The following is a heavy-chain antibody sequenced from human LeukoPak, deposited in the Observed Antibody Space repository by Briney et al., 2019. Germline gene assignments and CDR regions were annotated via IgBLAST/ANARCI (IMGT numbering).Heavy chain of an antibody. CDR1: GYTFTSYD. V-gene: IGHV1-8*03. CDR2: MNPNSGNT. CDR3: ARGRYSYGSYYYYYMDV. D-gene: IGHD5-18*01. Sequence: ASVKVSCKASGYTFTSYDINWVRQATGEGLEWMGWMNPNSGNTGYAQKFKGRVTITRNTSISTAYMELSSLRSEDTAVYYCARGRYSYGSYYYYYMDVWGKGTTVTVSS. J-gene: IGHJ6*03.